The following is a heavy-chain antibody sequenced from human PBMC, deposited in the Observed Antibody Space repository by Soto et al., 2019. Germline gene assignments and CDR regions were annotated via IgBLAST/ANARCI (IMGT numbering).Heavy chain of an antibody. Sequence: ASVKVSCKASGGTFSSYAISWVRQAPGQGLEWMGGIIPIFGTANYAQKFQGRVTITADKSTSTAYMELSSLRSEDTAVYYCARDFYDFWSGYYPENYYFDYWGQGTLVTVS. CDR1: GGTFSSYA. CDR2: IIPIFGTA. CDR3: ARDFYDFWSGYYPENYYFDY. J-gene: IGHJ4*02. V-gene: IGHV1-69*06. D-gene: IGHD3-3*01.